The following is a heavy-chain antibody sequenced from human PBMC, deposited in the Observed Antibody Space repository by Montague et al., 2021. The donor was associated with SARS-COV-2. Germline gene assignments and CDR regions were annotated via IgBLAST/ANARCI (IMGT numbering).Heavy chain of an antibody. CDR3: ARDVGGRASY. CDR2: LNEDGSHT. Sequence: SLSLSFAASGFPFSRYWMHWVRQIPGRGLVWVSRLNEDGSHTTYADSVKGRFTISRDNARNTLYLQMNSLRVEDTAVYYCARDVGGRASYWGQGILVTVSS. CDR1: GFPFSRYW. J-gene: IGHJ4*02. V-gene: IGHV3-74*01. D-gene: IGHD1-26*01.